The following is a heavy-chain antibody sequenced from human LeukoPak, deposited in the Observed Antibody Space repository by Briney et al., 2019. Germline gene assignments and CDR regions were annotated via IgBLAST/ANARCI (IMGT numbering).Heavy chain of an antibody. CDR2: MSHGGSS. Sequence: SETLSLTCSVSGSSISRGNYWGWIRQPPGKGLEWLGSMSHGGSSDYNPSLKSRVTILLDTSKNHFSLKLTSVTAADTAMYYCARAWELHDIDYWGQGTLVTVSS. V-gene: IGHV4-38-2*02. CDR3: ARAWELHDIDY. D-gene: IGHD1-26*01. CDR1: GSSISRGNY. J-gene: IGHJ4*02.